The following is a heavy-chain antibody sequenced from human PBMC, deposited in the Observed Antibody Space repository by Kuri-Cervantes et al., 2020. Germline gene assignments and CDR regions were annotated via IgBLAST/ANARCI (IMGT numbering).Heavy chain of an antibody. Sequence: CWAASGSTFSSYWMSWVRQAPGKGLEWVANIKQDGSEKYYVDSVKGRFTISRDNAKNSLYLQMNSLRAEDTAVYYCASLGVRNAFDIWGQGTMVTVSS. D-gene: IGHD3-16*01. CDR1: GSTFSSYW. V-gene: IGHV3-7*01. J-gene: IGHJ3*02. CDR2: IKQDGSEK. CDR3: ASLGVRNAFDI.